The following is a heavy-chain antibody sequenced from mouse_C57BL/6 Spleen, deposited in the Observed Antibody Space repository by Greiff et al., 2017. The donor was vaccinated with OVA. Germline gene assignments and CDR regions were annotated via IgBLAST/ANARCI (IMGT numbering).Heavy chain of an antibody. J-gene: IGHJ4*01. V-gene: IGHV5-4*03. CDR3: ARAVYDGYYGDAMDY. CDR2: ISDGGSYT. D-gene: IGHD2-3*01. Sequence: EVKLVESGGGLVKPGGSLKLSCAASGFTFSSYAMSWVRQTPEKRLEWVATISDGGSYTYYPDNVKGRFTISRDNAKNNLYLQMSHLKSEDTAMYYCARAVYDGYYGDAMDYWGQGTSVTVSS. CDR1: GFTFSSYA.